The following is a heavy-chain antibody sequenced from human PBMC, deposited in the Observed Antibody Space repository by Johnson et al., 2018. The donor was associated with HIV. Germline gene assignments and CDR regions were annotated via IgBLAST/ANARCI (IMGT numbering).Heavy chain of an antibody. Sequence: QVQLVESGGGVVQPGWSLRLSCAASGFTFSSYGMHWVRQAPGKGLEWVAFIRYDGSNKYYADSVKGRFTISRDNSKNTLYLQMNSLRAEDTAVYSCAKVSQRQLGALDSWGQGTMVTLSS. CDR2: IRYDGSNK. CDR3: AKVSQRQLGALDS. CDR1: GFTFSSYG. J-gene: IGHJ3*02. V-gene: IGHV3-30*02. D-gene: IGHD6-13*01.